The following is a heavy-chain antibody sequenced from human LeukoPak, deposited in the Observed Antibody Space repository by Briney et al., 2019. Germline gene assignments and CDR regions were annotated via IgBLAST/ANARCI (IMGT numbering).Heavy chain of an antibody. D-gene: IGHD3-3*01. CDR3: ARDLSNFWSGYFNWFDP. J-gene: IGHJ5*02. CDR2: IYDSGIT. CDR1: GGSISNSTYY. Sequence: SETLSLTCSVSGGSISNSTYYWGWIRQPPGKGLEWIGSIYDSGITYYNPSLKSRVTISVDTSKNQFSLKLSSVTAADTAVYYCARDLSNFWSGYFNWFDPWGQGTLVTVSS. V-gene: IGHV4-39*07.